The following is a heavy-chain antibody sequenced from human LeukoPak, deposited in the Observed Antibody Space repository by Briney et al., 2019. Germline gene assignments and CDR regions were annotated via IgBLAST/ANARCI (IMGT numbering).Heavy chain of an antibody. D-gene: IGHD3-22*01. CDR1: GGSISSSNW. CDR3: AREDYYNSGGYYLDY. CDR2: IYHSGST. J-gene: IGHJ4*02. Sequence: SGTLSLTCAVSGGSISSSNWWSWVRQPPGKGLEWIGEIYHSGSTNYNPSLKSRVTISVDTSKNQFSLKLSSVTAADTAVYFCAREDYYNSGGYYLDYWGQGTLVTVSS. V-gene: IGHV4-4*02.